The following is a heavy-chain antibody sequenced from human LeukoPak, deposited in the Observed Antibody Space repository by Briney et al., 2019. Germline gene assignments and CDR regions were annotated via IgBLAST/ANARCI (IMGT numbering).Heavy chain of an antibody. CDR3: ASGTRRGYSYSYAFGYRYYGLDV. V-gene: IGHV1-69*13. Sequence: SVKVSCKASGGTLSNYAISWARQAPGQGLEWMGGIIPIFRTPEYAQKFQGRLTIVADESANTAFMDLSSLRSDDTAVYYCASGTRRGYSYSYAFGYRYYGLDVWGQGTTVTVSS. J-gene: IGHJ6*02. D-gene: IGHD5-18*01. CDR1: GGTLSNYA. CDR2: IIPIFRTP.